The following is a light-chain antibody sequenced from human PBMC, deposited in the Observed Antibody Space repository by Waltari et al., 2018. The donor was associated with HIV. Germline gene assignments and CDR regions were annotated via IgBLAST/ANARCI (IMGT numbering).Light chain of an antibody. Sequence: DIVMTQSPDSLAVSLGERATINCKSSQSVLSSSNNKNYLAWYQQKPGQPPTVLIYWASTRESGVPDRFSGSGSGTDFTLTISSLQAEDVAVYYCQQYYSTPWTFGQGTKVESK. CDR2: WAS. J-gene: IGKJ1*01. CDR3: QQYYSTPWT. CDR1: QSVLSSSNNKNY. V-gene: IGKV4-1*01.